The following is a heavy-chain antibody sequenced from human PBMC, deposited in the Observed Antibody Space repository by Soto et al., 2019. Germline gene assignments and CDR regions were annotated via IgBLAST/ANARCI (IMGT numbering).Heavy chain of an antibody. V-gene: IGHV4-59*01. J-gene: IGHJ6*02. D-gene: IGHD3-9*01. CDR3: ARLRYYDILTGYKYYGMDV. CDR1: GGSISSYY. CDR2: IYYSGST. Sequence: PSETLSLTCTVSGGSISSYYWSWIRQPPGKGLEWIGYIYYSGSTNYNPSLKSRVTISVDTSKNQFSLKLSSVTAADTAVYYCARLRYYDILTGYKYYGMDVWGQGTTVTVSS.